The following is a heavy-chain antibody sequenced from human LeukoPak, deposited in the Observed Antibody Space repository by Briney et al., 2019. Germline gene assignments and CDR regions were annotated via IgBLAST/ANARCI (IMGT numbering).Heavy chain of an antibody. CDR1: GFTFSSYS. CDR3: ARLRPSQRALTN. Sequence: GGSLRLSCAASGFTFSSYSMNWVRQAPGKGLEWVLSISSSSSYIYYADSVKGRFTISRDNAKNSLYLQMNSLRAEDTAVYYCARLRPSQRALTNWGQGTLVTVSS. J-gene: IGHJ4*02. V-gene: IGHV3-21*01. CDR2: ISSSSSYI. D-gene: IGHD4-11*01.